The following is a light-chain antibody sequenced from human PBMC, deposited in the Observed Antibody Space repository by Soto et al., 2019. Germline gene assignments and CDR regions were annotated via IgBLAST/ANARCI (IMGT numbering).Light chain of an antibody. Sequence: DIVMTQSPSTLSVPPGETATLYCRASQSVSSSLAWYQQKPGQAPRLLIYGASTRATGIPARFSGSGSGTEFTLTISSLQSEDFAVYYCQQYNNWPITLGQGALLEIK. J-gene: IGKJ5*01. CDR2: GAS. CDR3: QQYNNWPIT. V-gene: IGKV3-15*01. CDR1: QSVSSS.